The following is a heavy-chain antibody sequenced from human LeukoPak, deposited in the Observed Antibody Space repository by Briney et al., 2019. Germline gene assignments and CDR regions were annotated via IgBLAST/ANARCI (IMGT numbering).Heavy chain of an antibody. Sequence: PGESLRLSCAASGFTFDEYATHWVRQDPGKGLEWVSLISGDGGSTYYADSVKGRFTISRDNSKNPLYLQMNTLRTEDTALYYCAKGGYSSSWSGSFDYWGQGTLVTVSS. J-gene: IGHJ4*02. CDR2: ISGDGGST. V-gene: IGHV3-43*02. CDR1: GFTFDEYA. D-gene: IGHD6-13*01. CDR3: AKGGYSSSWSGSFDY.